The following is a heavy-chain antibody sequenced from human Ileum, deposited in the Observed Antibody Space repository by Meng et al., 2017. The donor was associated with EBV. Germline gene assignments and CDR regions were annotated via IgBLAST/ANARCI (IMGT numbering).Heavy chain of an antibody. J-gene: IGHJ4*02. CDR2: MSYTGST. Sequence: QLPESGPGLVKPSETLSLTFSVSNGSVSSYGYYWTWIRQPPGKGLEWIGYMSYTGSTNYKSTLKSRVTISVDKSKNQFSLKLSSVTAADTAVYYCARERGGGDRGIQWGQGTLVTVSS. CDR3: ARERGGGDRGIQ. CDR1: NGSVSSYGYY. V-gene: IGHV4-61*08. D-gene: IGHD2-21*02.